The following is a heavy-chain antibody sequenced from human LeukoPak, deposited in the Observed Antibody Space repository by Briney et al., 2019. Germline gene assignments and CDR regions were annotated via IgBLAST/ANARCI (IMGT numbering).Heavy chain of an antibody. J-gene: IGHJ6*03. V-gene: IGHV4-61*02. CDR1: GGSISSGSYY. CDR2: IYTSGST. D-gene: IGHD3-9*01. CDR3: AREGYYDILTGYYQTYYYYMDV. Sequence: SQTLSLTCTVSGGSISSGSYYWSWIRQPAGKGLEWIGRIYTSGSTNYNPSLKSRVTISVDTSKNQFSLKLSSVTAADTAVYYCAREGYYDILTGYYQTYYYYMDVWGKGTTVTISS.